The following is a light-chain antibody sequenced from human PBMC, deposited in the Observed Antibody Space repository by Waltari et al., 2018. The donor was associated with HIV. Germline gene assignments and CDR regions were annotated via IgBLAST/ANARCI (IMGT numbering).Light chain of an antibody. CDR2: QNN. J-gene: IGLJ3*02. Sequence: FILTQPHSVSGSPGKTVNISCTRSSGSIASNYVQWFQQRPGSAPINVIYQNNQRASGVADRFSGSIDRSSNSASLTISGLKTEDEADFLCQSYDTSNSHWVFGGGTKLTVL. V-gene: IGLV6-57*03. CDR3: QSYDTSNSHWV. CDR1: SGSIASNY.